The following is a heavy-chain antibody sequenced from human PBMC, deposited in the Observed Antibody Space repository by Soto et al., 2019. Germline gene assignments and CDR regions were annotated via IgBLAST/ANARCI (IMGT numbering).Heavy chain of an antibody. CDR3: ARDGNIVVVPAALARPYGMDV. CDR2: IIPIFGPT. J-gene: IGHJ6*02. V-gene: IGHV1-69*13. D-gene: IGHD2-2*01. CDR1: GGTFSSYA. Sequence: ASVKVPCKASGGTFSSYAITWVRQAPGQGLEWMGGIIPIFGPTNYAQRFQGRLTITADESTSTAYMVLSSLRSDDTAVYYCARDGNIVVVPAALARPYGMDVWGQGTTVTVSS.